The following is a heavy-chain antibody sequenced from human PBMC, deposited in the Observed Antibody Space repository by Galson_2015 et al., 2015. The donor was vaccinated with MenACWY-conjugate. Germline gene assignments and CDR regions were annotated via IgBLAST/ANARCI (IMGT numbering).Heavy chain of an antibody. J-gene: IGHJ6*02. V-gene: IGHV3-74*01. CDR1: GFAFSNYC. Sequence: SLRLSCAASGFAFSNYCMHWVRHAPGKGLECVSRICGHGTSTTYGDSVKGRFTISRDNAQNTLYLQMDSLRAEDTAVYYCVRGSCGLIVMDFWGQSTAVTVSS. CDR2: ICGHGTST. D-gene: IGHD3-22*01. CDR3: VRGSCGLIVMDF.